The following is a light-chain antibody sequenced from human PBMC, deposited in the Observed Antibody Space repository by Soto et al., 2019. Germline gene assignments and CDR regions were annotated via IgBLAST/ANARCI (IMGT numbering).Light chain of an antibody. CDR2: AAY. V-gene: IGKV1-12*01. CDR3: QQADTFPLT. Sequence: DIQMTQVPSSVSASVGDRVTITCRASQGINNWLVWYQQKPGTAPKLLIYAAYSLQSGVPSRFSGSGSGTDFTLTISNLQPDDSATYYCQQADTFPLTFGGGTKVDI. J-gene: IGKJ4*01. CDR1: QGINNW.